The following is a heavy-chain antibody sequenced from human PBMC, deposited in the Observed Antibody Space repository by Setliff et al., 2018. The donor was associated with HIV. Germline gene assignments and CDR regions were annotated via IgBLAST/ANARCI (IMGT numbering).Heavy chain of an antibody. CDR2: INHSGST. D-gene: IGHD3-9*01. CDR3: AREKGRYFDWSHTRDAFDI. J-gene: IGHJ3*02. Sequence: SETLSLTCAVYGGSFSGYDWSWIRQPPGKGLEWIGEINHSGSTNYNPSLKSRVTISVDTSKNQFSLNLSSVTAADTAVYYCAREKGRYFDWSHTRDAFDIWGQGTMVTVSS. CDR1: GGSFSGYD. V-gene: IGHV4-34*01.